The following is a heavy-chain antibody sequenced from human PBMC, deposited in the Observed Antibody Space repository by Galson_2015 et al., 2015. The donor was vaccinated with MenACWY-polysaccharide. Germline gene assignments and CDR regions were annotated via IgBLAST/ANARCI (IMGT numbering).Heavy chain of an antibody. Sequence: SLRLSCKASGFTFSNYWMSWVRQAPGRGLEWVANIKQDGGEKYYVDSVKGRFTISRDNAKNSLYLQMNSLRSYDTAVYYCARDHYSSSDFWGQGTLVTVSS. CDR3: ARDHYSSSDF. CDR1: GFTFSNYW. CDR2: IKQDGGEK. V-gene: IGHV3-7*01. D-gene: IGHD6-19*01. J-gene: IGHJ4*02.